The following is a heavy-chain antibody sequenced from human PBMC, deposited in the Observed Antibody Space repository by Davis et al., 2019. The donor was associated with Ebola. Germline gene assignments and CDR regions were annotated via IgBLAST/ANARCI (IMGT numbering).Heavy chain of an antibody. CDR2: ISSDGGIT. CDR1: GFTFNKYW. J-gene: IGHJ4*02. CDR3: AIYSRAPDD. D-gene: IGHD5-18*01. V-gene: IGHV3-74*01. Sequence: GESLKISCAASGFTFNKYWMHWVRQAPGKGLVYVSRISSDGGITSYADSVKGRFTISRDNAKNSLYLQMNSLRAEDTAVYYCAIYSRAPDDWGQGTLVTVSS.